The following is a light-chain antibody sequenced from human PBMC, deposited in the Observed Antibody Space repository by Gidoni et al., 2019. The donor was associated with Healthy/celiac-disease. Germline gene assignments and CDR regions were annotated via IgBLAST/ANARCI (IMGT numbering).Light chain of an antibody. V-gene: IGKV2-28*01. J-gene: IGKJ2*04. Sequence: DIVMTQSPLSLPVTPGEPASISCRSSQSLLHSNGYNYLDWYLQKPGQSPQLLIYLGSNRASGVPDRFSDSGSGTDFTLKISRVEAEDVGVYYCMQAPMCSCXQXTKLEIK. CDR3: MQAPMCS. CDR1: QSLLHSNGYNY. CDR2: LGS.